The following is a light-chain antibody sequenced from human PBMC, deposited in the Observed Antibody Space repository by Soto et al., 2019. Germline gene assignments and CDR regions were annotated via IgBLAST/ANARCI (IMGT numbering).Light chain of an antibody. CDR3: QPFNVYPLP. J-gene: IGKJ4*01. CDR2: TAS. Sequence: DIQLTQSPSFLSASVGDRVTITCRASQDISDFLAWYQQKPGKAPNLLIYTASILQSGVPSRFSGSSSGTQFTLTIRILQPEDFSNYYCQPFNVYPLPFGGGTQVEIK. CDR1: QDISDF. V-gene: IGKV1-9*01.